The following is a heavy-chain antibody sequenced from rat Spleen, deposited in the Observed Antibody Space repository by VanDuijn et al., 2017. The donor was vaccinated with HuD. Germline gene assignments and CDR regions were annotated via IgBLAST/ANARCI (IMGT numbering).Heavy chain of an antibody. D-gene: IGHD1-1*01. Sequence: QVQLMESGPGLVQPSETLSLTCTVSGFSLTSYNVHWVRQPPGKGLEWMGVMWSGGSTDYNSALKSRLSISRDTSKNQVFLKMNSLQSEDTTTYYCARDRHYEWSPQSHYSVFDYWGQGVMVTVSS. CDR3: ARDRHYEWSPQSHYSVFDY. V-gene: IGHV2-45*01. J-gene: IGHJ2*01. CDR2: MWSGGST. CDR1: GFSLTSYN.